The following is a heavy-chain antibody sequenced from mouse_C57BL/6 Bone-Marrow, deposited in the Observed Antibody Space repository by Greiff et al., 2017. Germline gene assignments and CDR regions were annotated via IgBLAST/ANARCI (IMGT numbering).Heavy chain of an antibody. CDR2: ISSGGSYT. V-gene: IGHV5-6*01. D-gene: IGHD1-1*01. CDR3: ARSPLYYYGRDWHFDV. CDR1: GFTFSSYG. J-gene: IGHJ1*03. Sequence: EVQGVESGGDLVKPGGSLKLSCAASGFTFSSYGMSWVRQTPDKRLEWVATISSGGSYTYYPDSVKGRFTISRDNAKNTLYLQMSSLKSEDTAMYYCARSPLYYYGRDWHFDVWGTGTTVTVSS.